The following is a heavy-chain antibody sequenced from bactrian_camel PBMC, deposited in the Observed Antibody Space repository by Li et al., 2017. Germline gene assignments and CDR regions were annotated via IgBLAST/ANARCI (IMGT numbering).Heavy chain of an antibody. D-gene: IGHD4*01. CDR3: AGVEIDRLCRWTELTY. V-gene: IGHV3S6*01. CDR1: GFTFADSG. Sequence: HVQLVESGGNLVQPGGSLRLSCAASGFTFADSGMYWVRQAPGKGLEWVAQIRGDGTLTSIADSLRGRFTISRDNAENTVYLQMNSLNPDDTAMYYCAGVEIDRLCRWTELTYWGQGTQVTVS. J-gene: IGHJ4*01. CDR2: IRGDGTLT.